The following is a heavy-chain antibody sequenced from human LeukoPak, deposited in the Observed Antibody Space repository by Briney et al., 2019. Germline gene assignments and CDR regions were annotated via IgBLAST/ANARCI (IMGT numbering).Heavy chain of an antibody. J-gene: IGHJ4*02. CDR3: ARDNRQLWLWDY. Sequence: PSETLSLTCTVSGGSISSYYWSWIRQPPGKGLEWIGNINYSGSTNYNPSLQSRVTISVDSSKNQFSLRLSSVTAADTAVYYCARDNRQLWLWDYWGQGTLVTVSS. CDR1: GGSISSYY. CDR2: INYSGST. V-gene: IGHV4-59*01. D-gene: IGHD5-18*01.